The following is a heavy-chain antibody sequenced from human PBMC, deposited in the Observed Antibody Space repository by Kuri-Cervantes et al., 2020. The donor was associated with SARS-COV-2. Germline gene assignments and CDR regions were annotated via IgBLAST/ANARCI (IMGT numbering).Heavy chain of an antibody. D-gene: IGHD3-10*01. CDR3: ARDSAVWFDYFDY. V-gene: IGHV4-59*01. CDR1: GGSISSYY. J-gene: IGHJ4*02. Sequence: GSLRLSCTVSGGSISSYYWSWIRQPPGKGLEWIGYIYYSGSTNYNPSLKSRVTISVDTSKNQFSLKLSSVTAADTAVYYCARDSAVWFDYFDYWGQGTLVTVSS. CDR2: IYYSGST.